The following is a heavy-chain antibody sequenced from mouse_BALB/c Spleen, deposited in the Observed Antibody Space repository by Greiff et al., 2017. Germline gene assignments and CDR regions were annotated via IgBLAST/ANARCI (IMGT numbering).Heavy chain of an antibody. CDR1: GYTFTSYW. Sequence: VQLQQSGAELVKPGASVKLSCKTSGYTFTSYWIQWVKQRPGQGLGWIGEIFPGTGTTYYNEKFKGKATLTIDTSSSTAYMQLSSLTSEDSAVYVCASRPRTGTRYFDYWGQGTTRTVSA. CDR3: ASRPRTGTRYFDY. D-gene: IGHD4-1*01. V-gene: IGHV1S132*01. J-gene: IGHJ2*01. CDR2: IFPGTGTT.